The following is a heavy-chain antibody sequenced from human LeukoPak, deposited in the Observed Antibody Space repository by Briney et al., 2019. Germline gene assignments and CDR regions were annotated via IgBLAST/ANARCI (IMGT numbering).Heavy chain of an antibody. V-gene: IGHV3-21*01. CDR1: GFTFSSYS. D-gene: IGHD3-22*01. Sequence: PGGSLRLSCAASGFTFSSYSMNWVRQAPGKGLEWASSISSSSSYIYYADSVKGRFTISRDNAKNSLYLQMNSLRAEDTAVYYCARDEVGPYYYDSSGSIDYWGQGTLVTVSS. CDR2: ISSSSSYI. J-gene: IGHJ4*02. CDR3: ARDEVGPYYYDSSGSIDY.